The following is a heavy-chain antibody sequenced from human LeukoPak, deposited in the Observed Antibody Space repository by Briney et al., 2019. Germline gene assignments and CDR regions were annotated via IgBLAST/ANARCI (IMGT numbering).Heavy chain of an antibody. CDR1: GFTFSSYS. V-gene: IGHV3-21*01. CDR3: ARGPDYYSSGSSLYYFDY. Sequence: PGGSLRLSCAASGFTFSSYSMNWVRQAPGKGLEWVSSISSSSSYIYYADSVKGRFTISRDNAKNSLYLQMNSLRAEDTAVYYCARGPDYYSSGSSLYYFDYWGQGTLVTVSS. CDR2: ISSSSSYI. J-gene: IGHJ4*02. D-gene: IGHD3-10*01.